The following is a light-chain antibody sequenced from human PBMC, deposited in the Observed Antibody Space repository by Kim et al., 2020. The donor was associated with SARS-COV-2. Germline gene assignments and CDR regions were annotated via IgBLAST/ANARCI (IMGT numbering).Light chain of an antibody. Sequence: GQSVTISCTGTSSDVGSYNRVSWYQQPPGTAPKVMIYEVSNRPAGVPDRFSGSKSGNTASLTISGLQDEDEADYSCSSYTSSNTVVFGGGTQLTVL. CDR3: SSYTSSNTVV. V-gene: IGLV2-18*02. CDR2: EVS. J-gene: IGLJ2*01. CDR1: SSDVGSYNR.